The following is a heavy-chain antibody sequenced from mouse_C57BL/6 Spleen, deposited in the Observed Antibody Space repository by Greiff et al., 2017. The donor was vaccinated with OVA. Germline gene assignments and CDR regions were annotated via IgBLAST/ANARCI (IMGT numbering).Heavy chain of an antibody. D-gene: IGHD2-5*01. CDR1: GFSLTSYG. CDR3: ASPYSNYDYYAMDY. J-gene: IGHJ4*01. Sequence: VQLQESGPGLVQPSQSLSITCTVSGFSLTSYGVHWVRQSPGKGLEWLGVIWSGGSTDYNAAFISRLSISKDNSKSQVFFKMNSLQADDTAIYYCASPYSNYDYYAMDYWGQGTSVTVSS. V-gene: IGHV2-2*01. CDR2: IWSGGST.